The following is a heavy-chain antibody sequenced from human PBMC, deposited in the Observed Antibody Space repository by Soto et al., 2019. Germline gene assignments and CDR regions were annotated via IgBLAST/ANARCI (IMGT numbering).Heavy chain of an antibody. V-gene: IGHV4-34*01. CDR2: INHSGST. Sequence: QVQLQQWGAGLLKPSETLSLTCAVYGGSFSGYYWSWIRQPPGKGLEWIGEINHSGSTNYNPSLKSRVTISVDTSKIQFSLKLSSVTAADTAVYYCARAAFNSGGSCYGYWGQGTLVTVSS. D-gene: IGHD2-15*01. J-gene: IGHJ4*02. CDR1: GGSFSGYY. CDR3: ARAAFNSGGSCYGY.